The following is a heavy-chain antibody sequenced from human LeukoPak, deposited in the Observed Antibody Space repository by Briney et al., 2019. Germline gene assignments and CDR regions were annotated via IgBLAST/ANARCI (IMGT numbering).Heavy chain of an antibody. CDR1: GGSFSGYY. CDR3: ARGTTYYYDSSGYLDY. J-gene: IGHJ4*02. Sequence: SETLSLTCAVYGGSFSGYYWSWIRQPPGKGLEWIGEINHSGSTNYNPSLKSRVTISVDTSKNQFSLKLSSVTAADTAMYYCARGTTYYYDSSGYLDYWGQGTLVTVSS. V-gene: IGHV4-34*01. CDR2: INHSGST. D-gene: IGHD3-22*01.